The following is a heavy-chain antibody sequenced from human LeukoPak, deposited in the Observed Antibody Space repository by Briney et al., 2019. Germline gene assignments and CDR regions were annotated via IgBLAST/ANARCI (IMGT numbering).Heavy chain of an antibody. V-gene: IGHV4-34*01. Sequence: PSETLSLTCAVYGGSFSGYYWSWIRQPPGKGLEWIGEINHSGSTNYNLSLKSRVTISVDTSKNQFSLKLSSVTAADTAVYYCARTNYYGSGSYYRYFDYWGQGTLVTVSS. J-gene: IGHJ4*02. D-gene: IGHD3-10*01. CDR2: INHSGST. CDR1: GGSFSGYY. CDR3: ARTNYYGSGSYYRYFDY.